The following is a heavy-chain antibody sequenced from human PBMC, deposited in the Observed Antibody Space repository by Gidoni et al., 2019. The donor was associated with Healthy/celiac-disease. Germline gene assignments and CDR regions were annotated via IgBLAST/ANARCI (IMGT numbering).Heavy chain of an antibody. Sequence: QVQLQQWGAGRLKPSETLSLTCAVYGGSFSGYYWSWIRQPPGKGLEWIGEINHSGSTNYNPSLKSRVTISVDTSKNQFSLKLSSVTAADTAVYYCATTVTTRGIDYWGQGTLVTVSS. CDR1: GGSFSGYY. CDR3: ATTVTTRGIDY. V-gene: IGHV4-34*01. J-gene: IGHJ4*02. CDR2: INHSGST. D-gene: IGHD4-4*01.